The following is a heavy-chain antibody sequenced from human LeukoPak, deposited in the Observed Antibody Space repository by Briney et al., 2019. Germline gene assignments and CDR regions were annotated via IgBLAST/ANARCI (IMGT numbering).Heavy chain of an antibody. CDR2: INPNSGGT. V-gene: IGHV1-2*02. J-gene: IGHJ6*03. Sequence: ASVKVSCNASGYTFTGYYMHWVRQAPGQGLEWMGWINPNSGGTNYAQKFQGRVTMTRDTSISTAYMELSRLRSDDTAVYYCASPSARGYYYYMDVWGKGTTVTISS. CDR3: ASPSARGYYYYMDV. CDR1: GYTFTGYY. D-gene: IGHD3-10*01.